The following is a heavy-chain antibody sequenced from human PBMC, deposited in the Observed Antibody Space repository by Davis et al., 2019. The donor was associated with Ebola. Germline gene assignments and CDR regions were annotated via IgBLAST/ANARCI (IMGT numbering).Heavy chain of an antibody. Sequence: ASVKVSCKASGYTFTSYGISWVRQAPGQGLEWMGWISAYNGNTNYAQKLQGRVTMTTDTSTSTAYMELRSLRSDDTAVYYCAREGYSSSWYRYYGMDVWGQGTTVTVSS. CDR2: ISAYNGNT. D-gene: IGHD6-13*01. CDR3: AREGYSSSWYRYYGMDV. J-gene: IGHJ6*02. V-gene: IGHV1-18*01. CDR1: GYTFTSYG.